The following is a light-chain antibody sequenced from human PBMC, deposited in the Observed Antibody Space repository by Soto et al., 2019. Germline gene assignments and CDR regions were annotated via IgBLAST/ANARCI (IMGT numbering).Light chain of an antibody. Sequence: EIVLTQSPATLSLSPGERATLSCRASQSVSSYLAWYQQKPGQAPRLLIYDASNRATAIPAWFSGSGSGTAFTLTISSLEPEDFAVYYWQQRSNWPVTFGQGTRVEIK. CDR3: QQRSNWPVT. CDR1: QSVSSY. V-gene: IGKV3-11*01. CDR2: DAS. J-gene: IGKJ1*01.